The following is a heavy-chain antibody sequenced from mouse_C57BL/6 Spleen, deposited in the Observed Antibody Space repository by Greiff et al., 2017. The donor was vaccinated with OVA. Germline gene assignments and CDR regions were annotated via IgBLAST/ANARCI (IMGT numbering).Heavy chain of an antibody. CDR1: GFNIKDDY. V-gene: IGHV14-4*01. Sequence: EVKLVESGAELVRPGASVKLSCTASGFNIKDDYMHWVKQRPEQGLEWIGWIDPENGDTEYASKFQGKATITADTSSNTAYLQLSSLTSEDTAVYYCTTGITTVVQGPYFDYWGQGTTLTVSS. J-gene: IGHJ2*01. CDR3: TTGITTVVQGPYFDY. D-gene: IGHD1-1*01. CDR2: IDPENGDT.